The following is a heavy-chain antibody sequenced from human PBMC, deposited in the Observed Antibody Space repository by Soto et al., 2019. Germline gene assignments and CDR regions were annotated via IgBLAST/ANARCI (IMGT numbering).Heavy chain of an antibody. CDR2: IDPDGGST. Sequence: ASVKVSCKASGYTFIRYYMIWVRQAAGQGLECMGMIDPDGGSTVYSQKFQGRLTMTTDTSTTTVYMELIRLRSEDTAMYYCARGSPSSSRLGWLDPWGQGTLVTVSS. V-gene: IGHV1-46*01. D-gene: IGHD2-2*01. CDR3: ARGSPSSSRLGWLDP. CDR1: GYTFIRYY. J-gene: IGHJ5*02.